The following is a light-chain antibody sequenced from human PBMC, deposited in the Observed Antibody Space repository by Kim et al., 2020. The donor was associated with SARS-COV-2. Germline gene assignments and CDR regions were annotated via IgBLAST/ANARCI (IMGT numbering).Light chain of an antibody. CDR3: QHYNNWPPDA. J-gene: IGKJ2*01. CDR2: GAS. Sequence: EILMTQSPGTLSVSPGESATLSCRASQTISTNLAWYQQKPGQAPRLLIYGASTRATGIPARFSGSGSGTEFTLTISSLQSEDFAIYYCQHYNNWPPDAFGQGTKLEI. CDR1: QTISTN. V-gene: IGKV3-15*01.